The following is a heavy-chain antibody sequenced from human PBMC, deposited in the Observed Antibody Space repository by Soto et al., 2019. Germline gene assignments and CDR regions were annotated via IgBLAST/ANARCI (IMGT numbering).Heavy chain of an antibody. Sequence: PGGSLRLSCAASGFTFSSYAMHWVRQAPGKGLEWVAVISYDGSNKYYADSVKGRFTISRDNSKNTLYLQMNSLRAEDTAVYYCARDSGYDLGALDIWGQGTMVTVSS. CDR2: ISYDGSNK. CDR3: ARDSGYDLGALDI. D-gene: IGHD5-12*01. CDR1: GFTFSSYA. J-gene: IGHJ3*02. V-gene: IGHV3-30-3*01.